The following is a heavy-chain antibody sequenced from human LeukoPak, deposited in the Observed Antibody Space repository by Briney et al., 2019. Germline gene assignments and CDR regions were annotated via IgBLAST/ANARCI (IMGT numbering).Heavy chain of an antibody. J-gene: IGHJ4*02. D-gene: IGHD3-16*02. Sequence: GGSLRLSCTVSGFTVSSDSMSWVRQAPGKGLEWVGRIKSKTDGGTTDYAAPVKGRFTISRDDSKNTLYLQMNSLKTEDTAVYYCTTLMITFGGVISWGQGTLVTVSS. CDR3: TTLMITFGGVIS. V-gene: IGHV3-15*01. CDR2: IKSKTDGGTT. CDR1: GFTVSSDS.